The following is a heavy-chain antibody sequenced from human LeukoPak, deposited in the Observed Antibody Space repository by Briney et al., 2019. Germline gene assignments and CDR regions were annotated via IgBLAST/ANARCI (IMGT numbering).Heavy chain of an antibody. Sequence: GGSLRLSCAASGFTFSSYAMSWARQAPGKGLEWVSAISGSGGSTYYADSVKGRFTISRDNSKNTLYLQMNSLRAEDTAVYYCAKASLYCSSTSRRPAWYFDLWGRGTLVTVSS. CDR2: ISGSGGST. J-gene: IGHJ2*01. CDR1: GFTFSSYA. CDR3: AKASLYCSSTSRRPAWYFDL. V-gene: IGHV3-23*01. D-gene: IGHD2-2*01.